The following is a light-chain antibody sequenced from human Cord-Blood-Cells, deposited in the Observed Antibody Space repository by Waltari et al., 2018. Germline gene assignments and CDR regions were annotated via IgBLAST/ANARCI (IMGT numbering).Light chain of an antibody. CDR2: DDS. Sequence: SYVLTQPPSVSVAPGKTARITCGGNNIGSKSVHWYQQKPGQAPVLVVYDDSDRPSGIRGRFSGSNAGNTATLTISRVEAGDEADYYCQVWDSSSDHHWVFGGGTKLTVL. J-gene: IGLJ3*02. CDR1: NIGSKS. CDR3: QVWDSSSDHHWV. V-gene: IGLV3-21*03.